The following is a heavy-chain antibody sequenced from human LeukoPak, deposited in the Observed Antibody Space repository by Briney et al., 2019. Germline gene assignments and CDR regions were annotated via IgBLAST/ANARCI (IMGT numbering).Heavy chain of an antibody. Sequence: SETLSLTCAVYGGSFSGYFWSWIRQPPGKGLEWIGEINESGSTNYNPSLKSRVTISVDSSKNQFSLKLSSVTAADTAVYYCARGGYCSSTSCYRSYYYGMDVWGQGTTVTVSS. V-gene: IGHV4-34*01. D-gene: IGHD2-2*02. CDR1: GGSFSGYF. J-gene: IGHJ6*02. CDR3: ARGGYCSSTSCYRSYYYGMDV. CDR2: INESGST.